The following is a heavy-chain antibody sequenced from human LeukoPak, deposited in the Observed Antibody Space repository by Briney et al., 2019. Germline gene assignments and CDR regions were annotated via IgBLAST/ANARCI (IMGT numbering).Heavy chain of an antibody. CDR2: ISYDGSNK. CDR1: GFIFSGYA. D-gene: IGHD3-10*01. V-gene: IGHV3-30*04. CDR3: AKVGYYYGSGSFIGYFDY. J-gene: IGHJ4*02. Sequence: GGSLRLSCTASGFIFSGYAMHWVRQAPGKGLEWVAVISYDGSNKYYADSVKGRFTISRDNSKNTLYLQMNSLRAEDTAVYYCAKVGYYYGSGSFIGYFDYWGQGTLVTVSS.